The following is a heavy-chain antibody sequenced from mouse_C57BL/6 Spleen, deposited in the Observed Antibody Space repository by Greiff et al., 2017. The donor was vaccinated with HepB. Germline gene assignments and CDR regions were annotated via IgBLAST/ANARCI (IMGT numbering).Heavy chain of an antibody. Sequence: EVQLQQSGAELVKPGASVKLSCTASGFNIKDYYMHWVKQRTEQGLEWIGRIDPEDGETKYDPKFQGKAPITADTSSNTAYLQLSSLTSEDTAVYYCARGPSDDGYLDVWGTGTTVTVSS. J-gene: IGHJ1*03. CDR2: IDPEDGET. D-gene: IGHD2-3*01. CDR1: GFNIKDYY. CDR3: ARGPSDDGYLDV. V-gene: IGHV14-2*01.